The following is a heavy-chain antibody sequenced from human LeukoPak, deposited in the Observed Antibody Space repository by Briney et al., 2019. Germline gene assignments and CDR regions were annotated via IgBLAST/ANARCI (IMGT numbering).Heavy chain of an antibody. Sequence: SETLSLTCTVSGGSISSSTYYWGWIRQPPGKGLEWIGRIYYSRSTCYNPSLKSRVTISVDTSKNQFSVKLSAVSGTDSALLYGARSEGNVVVVLGWGQGTLVTVP. CDR3: ARSEGNVVVVLG. V-gene: IGHV4-39*01. D-gene: IGHD2/OR15-2a*01. CDR2: IYYSRST. CDR1: GGSISSSTYY. J-gene: IGHJ4*02.